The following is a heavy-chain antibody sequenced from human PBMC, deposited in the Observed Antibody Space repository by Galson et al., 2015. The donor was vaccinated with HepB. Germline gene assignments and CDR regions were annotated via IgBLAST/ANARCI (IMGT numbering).Heavy chain of an antibody. J-gene: IGHJ4*02. D-gene: IGHD2-15*01. V-gene: IGHV3-23*01. CDR2: ISGSGGST. Sequence: SLRLSCAASGFTFSSYAMSWVRQAPGKGLEWVSAISGSGGSTYYADSVKGRFTISRDNSKNTLYLQMNSLRAEDTAVYYCAKDLGYCSGGSCYSGVGAYYFDYWGQGTLVTVSS. CDR1: GFTFSSYA. CDR3: AKDLGYCSGGSCYSGVGAYYFDY.